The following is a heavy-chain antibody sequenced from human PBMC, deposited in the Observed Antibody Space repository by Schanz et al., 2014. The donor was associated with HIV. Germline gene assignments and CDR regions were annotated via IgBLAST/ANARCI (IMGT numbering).Heavy chain of an antibody. J-gene: IGHJ6*02. CDR3: RAWLLGDRMDV. Sequence: VQLVESGGGVVQPGRSLRLSCAASGFSFSSYAMSWVRQAPGKGLEWVSVISDSGGSTYYADSVKGRFTISRDNSKNTLYLQMNSLRAEDTAVYYCRAWLLGDRMDVWGQGTTVAVSS. D-gene: IGHD3-22*01. V-gene: IGHV3-23*04. CDR2: ISDSGGST. CDR1: GFSFSSYA.